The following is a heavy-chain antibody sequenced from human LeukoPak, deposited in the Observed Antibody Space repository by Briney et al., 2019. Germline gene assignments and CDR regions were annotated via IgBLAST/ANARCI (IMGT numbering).Heavy chain of an antibody. J-gene: IGHJ4*02. CDR3: ARALNPLPGTYYFDY. D-gene: IGHD2-15*01. V-gene: IGHV4-34*01. CDR1: GGSFSGYY. Sequence: SETPSLTCAVYGGSFSGYYWSWIRQPPGKGLEWIGEISHSGSTKYNPSLKRRGTISVDTSKNQFSLRLSSVTAADTAVYYCARALNPLPGTYYFDYWGQGTLVTVSS. CDR2: ISHSGST.